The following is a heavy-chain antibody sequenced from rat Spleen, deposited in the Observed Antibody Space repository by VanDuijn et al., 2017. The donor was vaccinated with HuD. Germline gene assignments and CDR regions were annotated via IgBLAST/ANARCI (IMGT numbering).Heavy chain of an antibody. D-gene: IGHD1-12*02. Sequence: QVLLKESGPGLVQPSETLSLTCTVSDFSLTNFNVHCVRRPPGKGREWMGVMGSGGLTGYNSALKSRLSISRDTSKNQVFLKRNSLQHEDSATYYCARDSMDWFFDFWGPGTMVTVSS. V-gene: IGHV2-45*01. J-gene: IGHJ1*01. CDR1: DFSLTNFN. CDR3: ARDSMDWFFDF. CDR2: MGSGGLT.